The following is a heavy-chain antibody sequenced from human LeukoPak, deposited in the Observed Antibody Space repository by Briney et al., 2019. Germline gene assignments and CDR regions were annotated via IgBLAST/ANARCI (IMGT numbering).Heavy chain of an antibody. D-gene: IGHD6-19*01. J-gene: IGHJ4*02. CDR1: GYPFATYW. CDR2: IYPSDSDA. CDR3: ARHVVPYSSGLTGFDY. V-gene: IGHV5-51*01. Sequence: GESLKISCQGSGYPFATYWIGWVRQVPGKGLEWVGIIYPSDSDARYSPSFQGQVTISADKSITTAYLQWSSLKASDTAMYYCARHVVPYSSGLTGFDYWGQGTLVTVSS.